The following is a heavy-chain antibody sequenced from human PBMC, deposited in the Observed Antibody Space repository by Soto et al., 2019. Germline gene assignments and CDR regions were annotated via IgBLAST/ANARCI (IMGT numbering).Heavy chain of an antibody. V-gene: IGHV4-31*03. J-gene: IGHJ3*02. CDR2: IYYSGST. CDR3: AIRHWNWNYGWRYGAFDI. Sequence: QVQLQESGPGLVKPSQTLSLTCTVSGGSISSGGYYWSWIRQHPGKGLEWIGYIYYSGSTYYNPSLKSRVTISVDTSKNQFSLKLSSVTAADTAVYYCAIRHWNWNYGWRYGAFDIWGQGTMVTVSS. CDR1: GGSISSGGYY. D-gene: IGHD1-7*01.